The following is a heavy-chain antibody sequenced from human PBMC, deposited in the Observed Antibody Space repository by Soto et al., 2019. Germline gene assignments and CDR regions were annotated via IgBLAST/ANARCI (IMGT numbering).Heavy chain of an antibody. CDR3: ARVARLPSYYYYYMDV. CDR2: INSDGSST. V-gene: IGHV3-74*01. D-gene: IGHD4-17*01. J-gene: IGHJ6*03. CDR1: GFTFSSYW. Sequence: GGSLRLSCAASGFTFSSYWMHWVRQAPGKGLVWVSRINSDGSSTSYADSVKGRFTISRDNAKNSLYLQMNSLRAEDTAVYYYARVARLPSYYYYYMDVWGKGTTVTVSS.